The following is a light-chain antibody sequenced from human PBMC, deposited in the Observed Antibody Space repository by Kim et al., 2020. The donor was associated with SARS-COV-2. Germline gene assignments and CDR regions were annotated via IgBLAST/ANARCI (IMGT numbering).Light chain of an antibody. Sequence: DIVMTRSPDSLAVSLGERATINCKSSQSVLYNSNNKNYLAWFQQKPGQSPKLLISWASTRESGVPDRFSGSGSGTDFTLTINSLQAADVAVYYCQQYYGTPWTFGQGTKVDIK. CDR3: QQYYGTPWT. CDR2: WAS. J-gene: IGKJ1*01. CDR1: QSVLYNSNNKNY. V-gene: IGKV4-1*01.